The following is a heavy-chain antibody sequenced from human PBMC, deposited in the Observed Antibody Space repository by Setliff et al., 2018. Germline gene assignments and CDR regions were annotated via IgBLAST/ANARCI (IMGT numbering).Heavy chain of an antibody. CDR3: AKHGEESKVTTYLAS. V-gene: IGHV4-39*01. CDR2: RYYSGHT. CDR1: GASTSSSRDY. D-gene: IGHD4-17*01. Sequence: SETLSLTCTVSGASTSSSRDYWGWIRQPPGKGLEWIGSRYYSGHTYYNPSLKSRVAMSVDKAKNQLSLNLRSVSAADTAIYYCAKHGEESKVTTYLASWGQGTLVTVSS. J-gene: IGHJ5*02.